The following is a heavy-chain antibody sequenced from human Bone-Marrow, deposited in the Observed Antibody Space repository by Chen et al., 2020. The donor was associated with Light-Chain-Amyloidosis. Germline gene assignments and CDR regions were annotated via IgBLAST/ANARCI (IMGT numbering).Heavy chain of an antibody. V-gene: IGHV4-59*01. D-gene: IGHD3-10*01. CDR3: ASSDYGSGSYYFDY. CDR1: SGSITNYY. CDR2: IYFSGTT. J-gene: IGHJ4*02. Sequence: QVRLQESGPGLVRPSETLSLTCTVSSGSITNYYWTWIRQPPGKGLEWIGYIYFSGTTNYNPSLKSRVTISVDTSKNQFSLKLTSVTAADTAVYYCASSDYGSGSYYFDYWGQGSLVTVSS.